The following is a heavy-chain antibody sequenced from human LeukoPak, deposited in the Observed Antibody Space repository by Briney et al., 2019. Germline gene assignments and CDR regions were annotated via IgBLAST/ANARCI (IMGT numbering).Heavy chain of an antibody. Sequence: PGGSLRLSCAASGFSFNNYAMSWVRQAPGKGLEWVSTISGSGSSTYYADSVKGRFTISRDNSKNTLYLQMNSLRAEDTAVYYCARSRGSSGWRGIYDYWGQGTLVTVSS. V-gene: IGHV3-23*01. J-gene: IGHJ4*02. CDR3: ARSRGSSGWRGIYDY. CDR1: GFSFNNYA. CDR2: ISGSGSST. D-gene: IGHD6-19*01.